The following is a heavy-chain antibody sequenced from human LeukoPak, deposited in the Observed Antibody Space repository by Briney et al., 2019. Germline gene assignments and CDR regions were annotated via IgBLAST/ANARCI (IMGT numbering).Heavy chain of an antibody. Sequence: GASVKVSCKASGYTFTSYGISWVRQAPGQGLEWMGWISAYNGNTNYAQKLQGRVTMTTDTSTSTAHMELRSLRSDDTAVYYCASWPRTHYGDYGEGWFDPWGQGTLVTVSS. J-gene: IGHJ5*02. D-gene: IGHD4-17*01. CDR2: ISAYNGNT. CDR1: GYTFTSYG. V-gene: IGHV1-18*01. CDR3: ASWPRTHYGDYGEGWFDP.